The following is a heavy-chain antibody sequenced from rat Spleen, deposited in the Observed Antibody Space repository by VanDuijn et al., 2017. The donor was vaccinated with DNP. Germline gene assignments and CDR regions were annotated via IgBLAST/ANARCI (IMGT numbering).Heavy chain of an antibody. CDR3: ARWNNSGYYFDY. CDR2: IRYDGGSI. J-gene: IGHJ2*01. CDR1: GFIFSDYY. V-gene: IGHV5-22*01. D-gene: IGHD4-3*01. Sequence: EVQLVESGGDLVQPGRSLKLSCAASGFIFSDYYMAWVRQAPTKGLEWVAYIRYDGGSIHYGDSVKGRFTIFRDNAKSTLYLQMNSLRSEDMATYYCARWNNSGYYFDYWGQGVMVTVSS.